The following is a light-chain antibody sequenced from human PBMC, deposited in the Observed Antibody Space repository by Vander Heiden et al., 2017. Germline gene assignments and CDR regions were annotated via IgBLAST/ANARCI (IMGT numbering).Light chain of an antibody. CDR3: SAWDNSLNAWV. CDR1: SSNIGSRT. CDR2: SNN. J-gene: IGLJ3*02. Sequence: QSVLTQPHSASGTAGQRVTISWSGSSSNIGSRTVKWYQHLPGTAPKLLIYSNNQRPSGVPDRISASKSGTSASLAVSGLQSEDEADYYCSAWDNSLNAWVFGGGTKLTVL. V-gene: IGLV1-44*01.